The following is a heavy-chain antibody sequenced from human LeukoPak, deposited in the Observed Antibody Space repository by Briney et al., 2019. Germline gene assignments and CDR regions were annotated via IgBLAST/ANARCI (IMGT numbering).Heavy chain of an antibody. CDR3: ATGEWLAFFDY. Sequence: GGSLRLSCAASGFTFSSYAMSWVRQAPGKGLEWVSAISGSGGSTYYADSVKGRFTISRDNSKNTLYLQLNSLRAEDTAVYYCATGEWLAFFDYWGQGTLVTVSS. J-gene: IGHJ4*02. D-gene: IGHD6-19*01. V-gene: IGHV3-23*01. CDR1: GFTFSSYA. CDR2: ISGSGGST.